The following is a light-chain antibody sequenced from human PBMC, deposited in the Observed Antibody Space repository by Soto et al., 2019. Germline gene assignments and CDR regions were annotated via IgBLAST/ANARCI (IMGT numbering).Light chain of an antibody. V-gene: IGKV3-15*01. Sequence: EILMTQSPATLSVSAGDRATLSCRASQRVSRNVAWYQQKPGQAPRLLISGASTRATGIPARFSASGSGTEFKLNITSLRSEDFAVYFCQQYNTWPRTFGQGTKVEI. J-gene: IGKJ1*01. CDR3: QQYNTWPRT. CDR1: QRVSRN. CDR2: GAS.